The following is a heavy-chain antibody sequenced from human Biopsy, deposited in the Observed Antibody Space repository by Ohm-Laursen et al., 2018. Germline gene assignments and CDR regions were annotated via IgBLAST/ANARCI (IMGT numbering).Heavy chain of an antibody. CDR1: GDSITRSY. J-gene: IGHJ4*02. CDR3: ARGSNDFGGLYFPR. V-gene: IGHV4-59*01. Sequence: GTLSLTCTLSGDSITRSYWSWIRQPPGKGLEWIGHISYTGYTSYNASLKSRVTISVDTSRNHFSLRLSSLTAADTAVYYCARGSNDFGGLYFPRWGQGTLLTVSS. CDR2: ISYTGYT. D-gene: IGHD4-23*01.